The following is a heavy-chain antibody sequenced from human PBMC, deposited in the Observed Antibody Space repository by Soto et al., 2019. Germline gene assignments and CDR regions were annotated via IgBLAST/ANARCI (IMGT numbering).Heavy chain of an antibody. CDR1: GGSFSGYY. D-gene: IGHD2-15*01. Sequence: LETLSLTCAVYGGSFSGYYWSWIRQPPGKGLEWIGEINHSGSTNYNPSLKSRVTISVDTSKNQFSLKLSSVTAADTAVYYCARTVVAARADMDVWGKGTTVTVSS. J-gene: IGHJ6*03. CDR3: ARTVVAARADMDV. CDR2: INHSGST. V-gene: IGHV4-34*01.